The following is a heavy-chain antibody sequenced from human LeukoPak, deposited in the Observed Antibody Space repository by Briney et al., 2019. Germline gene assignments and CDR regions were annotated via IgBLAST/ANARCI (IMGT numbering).Heavy chain of an antibody. Sequence: SETLSLTCTVSGGSISSYYWSWIRQPPGKGLEWIAYIYYSGSTDYNPSLKSRVTISLDRSKNQFSLKLSSVTAADTAVYYCARGGDYYDSSGYNAWFDPWGQGTLVTVSS. CDR3: ARGGDYYDSSGYNAWFDP. D-gene: IGHD3-22*01. CDR2: IYYSGST. CDR1: GGSISSYY. J-gene: IGHJ5*02. V-gene: IGHV4-59*12.